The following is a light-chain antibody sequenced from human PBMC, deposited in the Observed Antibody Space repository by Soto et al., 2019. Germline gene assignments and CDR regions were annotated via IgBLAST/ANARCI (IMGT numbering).Light chain of an antibody. CDR1: QSVSSTY. CDR2: GAS. Sequence: ETVLTQSPGTLSLSPGDGATLSCRASQSVSSTYLAWYQQKPGQAPRLLIYGASNRATGIPDRFRGSGSGTDFTLTISRLEPEDFAVYYCQQYGGSMTFGQGTRLEIE. V-gene: IGKV3-20*01. CDR3: QQYGGSMT. J-gene: IGKJ5*01.